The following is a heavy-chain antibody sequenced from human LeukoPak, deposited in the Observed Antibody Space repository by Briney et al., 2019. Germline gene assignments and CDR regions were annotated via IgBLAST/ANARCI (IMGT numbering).Heavy chain of an antibody. Sequence: PGGSLRLSRAASGFTFSSYGMHWVRQAPGKGLEWVAVISYDGSNKYYADSVKGRFTISRDNSKNTLYLQMNSLRAEDTAVYYCAKEGSFGELYGMDVWGQGTTVTVSS. J-gene: IGHJ6*02. CDR1: GFTFSSYG. CDR3: AKEGSFGELYGMDV. CDR2: ISYDGSNK. D-gene: IGHD3-10*01. V-gene: IGHV3-30*18.